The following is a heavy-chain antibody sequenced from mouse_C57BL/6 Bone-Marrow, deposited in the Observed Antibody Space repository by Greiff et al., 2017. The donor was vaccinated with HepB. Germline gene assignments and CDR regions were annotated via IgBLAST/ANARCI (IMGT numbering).Heavy chain of an antibody. CDR2: IYPGDGDT. CDR3: AITTVVARDYFDY. D-gene: IGHD1-1*01. J-gene: IGHJ2*01. Sequence: VKLQQSGPELVKPGASVKISCKASGYAFSSSWMNWVKQRPGKGLEWIGRIYPGDGDTNYNGKFKGKATPTADKSSSTAYMQLSSLTSEDSAVYFCAITTVVARDYFDYWGQGTTLTVSS. V-gene: IGHV1-82*01. CDR1: GYAFSSSW.